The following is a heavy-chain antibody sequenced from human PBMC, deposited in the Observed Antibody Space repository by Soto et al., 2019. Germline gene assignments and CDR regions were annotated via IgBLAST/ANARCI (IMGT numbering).Heavy chain of an antibody. CDR2: IYYSGST. D-gene: IGHD3-22*01. CDR3: ARGKKYYDSSGYYVFDY. CDR1: GGSISSGDYY. J-gene: IGHJ4*02. Sequence: SETLSLTCTVSGGSISSGDYYWSWIRQPPGKGLEWIGYIYYSGSTYYNPSLKSRVTISVDTSKNQFSLKLSSVTAADTAVYYCARGKKYYDSSGYYVFDYWGQGTLVTVSS. V-gene: IGHV4-30-4*01.